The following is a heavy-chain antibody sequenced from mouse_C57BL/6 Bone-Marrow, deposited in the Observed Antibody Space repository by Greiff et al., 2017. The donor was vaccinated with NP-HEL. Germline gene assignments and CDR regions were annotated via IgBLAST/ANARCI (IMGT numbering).Heavy chain of an antibody. Sequence: QVQLQQPGAELVKPGASVKLSCKASGYTFTSYWMQWVKQRPGQGLEWIGEIDPSDSYTNYNQKFKGKATLTVDTSSSTAYMQRSSLTSEDSAVYYCAREYYYDYWGQGTTLTVSS. CDR2: IDPSDSYT. V-gene: IGHV1-50*01. CDR3: AREYYYDY. CDR1: GYTFTSYW. J-gene: IGHJ2*01.